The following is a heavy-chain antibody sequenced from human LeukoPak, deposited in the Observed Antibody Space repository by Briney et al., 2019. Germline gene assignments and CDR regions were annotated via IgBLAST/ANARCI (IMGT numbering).Heavy chain of an antibody. CDR2: ISGSGGST. Sequence: PGGSLRLSCAASEFSVGSNYMTWVRQAPGKGLEWVSAISGSGGSTYYADSVKGRFTISRDNSKNTLYLQMNSLRAEDTAVYYCAKDRGARDPYYYMDVWGKGTTVTISS. CDR1: EFSVGSNY. V-gene: IGHV3-23*01. CDR3: AKDRGARDPYYYMDV. D-gene: IGHD3-10*01. J-gene: IGHJ6*03.